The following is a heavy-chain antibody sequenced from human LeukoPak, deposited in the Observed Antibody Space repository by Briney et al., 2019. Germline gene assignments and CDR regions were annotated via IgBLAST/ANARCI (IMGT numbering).Heavy chain of an antibody. CDR1: GFTFSSYA. V-gene: IGHV3-23*01. Sequence: GGSLRLSCAASGFTFSSYAMSWVRQAPGKGLEWVSAISGSGGSTYYADSVRGRFTISRDNSKNTLYLQMNSLRAEDTAVYYCAKDHPPFVESPLDYWGQGTLVTVSS. J-gene: IGHJ4*02. CDR3: AKDHPPFVESPLDY. CDR2: ISGSGGST. D-gene: IGHD2-15*01.